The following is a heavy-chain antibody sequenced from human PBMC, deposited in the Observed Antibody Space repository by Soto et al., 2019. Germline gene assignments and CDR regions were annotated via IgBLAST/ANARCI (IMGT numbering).Heavy chain of an antibody. CDR3: ARGVTPPIVVVPAAQSYWFDP. J-gene: IGHJ5*02. V-gene: IGHV4-59*01. Sequence: QVQLQESGPGLVKPSETLSLTCTVSGGSISSYYWSWIRQPPGKGLEWIGYIYYSGSTNYNPSLKSRVTISVDTSKNQFSLKLSSVTAADTAVYYCARGVTPPIVVVPAAQSYWFDPWGQGTLVTVSS. D-gene: IGHD2-2*01. CDR1: GGSISSYY. CDR2: IYYSGST.